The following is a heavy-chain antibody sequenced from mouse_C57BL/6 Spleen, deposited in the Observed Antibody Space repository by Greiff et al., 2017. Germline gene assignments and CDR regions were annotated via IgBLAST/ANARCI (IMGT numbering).Heavy chain of an antibody. CDR2: ISDGGSYT. D-gene: IGHD3-2*02. V-gene: IGHV5-4*01. CDR1: GFTFSSYA. CDR3: ARDRTAQATLYYFDY. Sequence: EVHLVESGGGLVKPGGSLKLSCAASGFTFSSYAMSWVRQTPEKRLEWVATISDGGSYTYYPDNVKGRFTIYRDNAKNNLYLQMSHLKSEDTAMYYCARDRTAQATLYYFDYWGQGTTLTVSS. J-gene: IGHJ2*01.